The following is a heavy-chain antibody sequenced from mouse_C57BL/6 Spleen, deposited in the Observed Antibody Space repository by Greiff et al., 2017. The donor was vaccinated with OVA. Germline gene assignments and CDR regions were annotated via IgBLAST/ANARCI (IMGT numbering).Heavy chain of an antibody. CDR1: GYTFTSYW. V-gene: IGHV1-69*01. Sequence: VQLQQPGAELVMPGASVKLSCKASGYTFTSYWMHWVKQRPGQGLEWIGEIDPSDSYTNYNQKFKGKSTWTVDKSSSTAYMQLSSLTSEDSAVYYCARRGITTVGDYWGQGTTLTVSS. CDR2: IDPSDSYT. CDR3: ARRGITTVGDY. D-gene: IGHD1-1*01. J-gene: IGHJ2*01.